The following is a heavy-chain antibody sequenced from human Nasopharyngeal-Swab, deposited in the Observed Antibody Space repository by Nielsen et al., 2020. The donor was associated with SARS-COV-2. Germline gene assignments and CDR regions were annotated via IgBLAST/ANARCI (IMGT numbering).Heavy chain of an antibody. D-gene: IGHD1-1*01. CDR1: GFTFSSYS. CDR2: ISSSSSTI. Sequence: GESLMISCAASGFTFSSYSMNWVRQAPGKGLEWVSYISSSSSTIYYADSVKGRFTISRDNAKNSLYLQMNSLRAEDTAVYYCARDSDDLSIDDAFDIWGQGTMVTVSS. CDR3: ARDSDDLSIDDAFDI. V-gene: IGHV3-48*01. J-gene: IGHJ3*02.